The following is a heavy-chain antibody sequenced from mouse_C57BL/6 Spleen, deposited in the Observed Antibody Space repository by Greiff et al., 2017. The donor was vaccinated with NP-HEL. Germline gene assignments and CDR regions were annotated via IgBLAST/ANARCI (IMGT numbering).Heavy chain of an antibody. V-gene: IGHV1-54*01. CDR1: GYAFTNYL. Sequence: QVQLQQPGAELVRPGTSVKVSCKASGYAFTNYLIEWVKQRPGQGLEWIGVINPGSGGTNYNEKFKGKATLTADKSSSTAYMQLSSLTSEDSAVYFWAREDYGSSYGYAMDYWGQGTTVTVSS. J-gene: IGHJ4*01. CDR3: AREDYGSSYGYAMDY. D-gene: IGHD1-1*01. CDR2: INPGSGGT.